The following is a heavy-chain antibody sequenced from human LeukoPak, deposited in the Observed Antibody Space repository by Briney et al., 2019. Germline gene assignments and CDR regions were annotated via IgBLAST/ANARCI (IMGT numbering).Heavy chain of an antibody. Sequence: SQTLSLTCTVSGGSISSGSYYWSWIRQPAGKGLEWIGRIYTSGSTNYNPSLESRVTISVDTSKNHFSLKLSSVTAADTAVYYCARGYCSGGSCYSYYYYNYMDVWGKGTTVTVSS. CDR1: GGSISSGSYY. J-gene: IGHJ6*03. D-gene: IGHD2-15*01. CDR3: ARGYCSGGSCYSYYYYNYMDV. V-gene: IGHV4-61*02. CDR2: IYTSGST.